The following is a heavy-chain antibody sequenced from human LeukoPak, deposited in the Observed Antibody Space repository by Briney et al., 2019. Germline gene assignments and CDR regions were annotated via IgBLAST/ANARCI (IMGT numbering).Heavy chain of an antibody. CDR2: XSSSXXXX. Sequence: PGGSLRLSCAASGFTXSXXSMNWVRQAPGKGLXXXSSXSSSXXXXXXXXXXXXXXTIXXDNXKKTLYLQMNSLRAEDSAVYYCAKDGDLYGHADYWGQGTLVTVSS. J-gene: IGHJ4*02. CDR1: GFTXSXXS. D-gene: IGHD4-17*01. V-gene: IGHV3-21*01. CDR3: AKDGDLYGHADY.